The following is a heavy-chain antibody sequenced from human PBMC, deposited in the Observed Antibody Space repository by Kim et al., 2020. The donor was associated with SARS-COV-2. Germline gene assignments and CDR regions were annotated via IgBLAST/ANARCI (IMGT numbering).Heavy chain of an antibody. CDR3: TRVACSGGSCYSPQYFDY. D-gene: IGHD2-15*01. CDR1: GFTFGDYA. CDR2: IRSKAYGGTT. Sequence: GGSLRLSCTASGFTFGDYAMSWFRQAPGKGLEWVGFIRSKAYGGTTEYAASVKGRFTISRDDSKSIAYLQMNSLKTEDTAVYYCTRVACSGGSCYSPQYFDYWGQGTLVTVSS. V-gene: IGHV3-49*03. J-gene: IGHJ4*02.